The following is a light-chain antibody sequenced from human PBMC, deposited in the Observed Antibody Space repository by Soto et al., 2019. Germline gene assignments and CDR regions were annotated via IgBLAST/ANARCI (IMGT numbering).Light chain of an antibody. V-gene: IGLV2-8*01. CDR1: SSDVGGYNY. CDR2: EVS. CDR3: SSYAGSNNYV. J-gene: IGLJ1*01. Sequence: QSALTQPPSASGSPGQSVTISCTGTSSDVGGYNYVSWYQQHPGKAPKLMIYEVSKRPSGVPDRFSGSKSGNTASLTVSELKAEDGADYYCSSYAGSNNYVFGPGTKLTVL.